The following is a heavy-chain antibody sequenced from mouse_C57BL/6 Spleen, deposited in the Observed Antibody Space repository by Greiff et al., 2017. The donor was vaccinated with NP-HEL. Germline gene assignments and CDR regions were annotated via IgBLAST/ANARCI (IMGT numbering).Heavy chain of an antibody. J-gene: IGHJ1*03. CDR1: GYTFTDYY. V-gene: IGHV1-26*01. Sequence: EVQLQQSGPELVKPGASVKISCKASGYTFTDYYMNWVKQSHGKSLEWIGDINPNNGGTSYNQKFKGKATLTVEKSSSPAYMELRSLTSEDSAVYYCARYFDVWGTGTTVTVSS. CDR2: INPNNGGT. CDR3: ARYFDV.